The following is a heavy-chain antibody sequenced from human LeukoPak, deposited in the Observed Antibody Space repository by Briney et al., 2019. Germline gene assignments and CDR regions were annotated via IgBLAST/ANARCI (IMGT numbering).Heavy chain of an antibody. CDR2: IWYDGSNK. D-gene: IGHD5-24*01. CDR3: AKDQGEVEMATIDY. V-gene: IGHV3-33*06. CDR1: GFTFSSYG. J-gene: IGHJ4*02. Sequence: QPGRSLRLSCAASGFTFSSYGMHWDSQAPGKWLEWVAVIWYDGSNKYYAGSGKGRFTIFRDNSKNTMYLQVNSLRSEDTAVYYCAKDQGEVEMATIDYWGQGTLVTVSS.